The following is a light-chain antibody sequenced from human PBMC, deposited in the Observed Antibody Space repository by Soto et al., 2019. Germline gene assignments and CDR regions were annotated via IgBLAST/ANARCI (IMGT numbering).Light chain of an antibody. J-gene: IGKJ3*01. V-gene: IGKV1-27*01. Sequence: DIQMTQSASSLSASVGDRVTITCRASQGISNYLAWYQQKPGKVPKLLIYAASTLQSGVPSRFSGSGSGTDFTLTISGLQPGDVATYYCQKYNSAPRTFGPGTKVDIK. CDR2: AAS. CDR3: QKYNSAPRT. CDR1: QGISNY.